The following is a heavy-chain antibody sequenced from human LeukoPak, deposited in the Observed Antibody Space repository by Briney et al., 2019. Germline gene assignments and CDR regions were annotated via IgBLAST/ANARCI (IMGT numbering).Heavy chain of an antibody. Sequence: GGSLRLSCATSGFTFSNAWMNWVRQAPGKGLEWVGRIRSNSDGGTIDYAAPVKGRFTLSRDDSKTTLYLQMNSLQTEDTAVYYCASNWAYDYVVQSYWGQGTLVTVSS. V-gene: IGHV3-15*07. CDR3: ASNWAYDYVVQSY. CDR2: IRSNSDGGTI. D-gene: IGHD3-16*01. J-gene: IGHJ4*02. CDR1: GFTFSNAW.